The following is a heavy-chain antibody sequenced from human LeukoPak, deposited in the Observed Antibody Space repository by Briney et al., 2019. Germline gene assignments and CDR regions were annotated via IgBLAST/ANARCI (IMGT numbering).Heavy chain of an antibody. D-gene: IGHD1-1*01. CDR3: ARGCPPDKLERPRHYYYMDV. V-gene: IGHV4-34*01. Sequence: PSETLSLTCAVYGGSFSGYYWSWIRQPPGKRLERIGEINHSGSTNYNPSLKSRITISVDTSKNQFSLKRNSVTAAHTAVYYCARGCPPDKLERPRHYYYMDVWGKGTTVTVSS. CDR2: INHSGST. CDR1: GGSFSGYY. J-gene: IGHJ6*03.